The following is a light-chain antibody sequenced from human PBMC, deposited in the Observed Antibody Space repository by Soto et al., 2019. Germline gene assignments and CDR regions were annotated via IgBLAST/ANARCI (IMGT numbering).Light chain of an antibody. Sequence: VLTQSPGTLSLSPGERATISCRASQSISSSYLAWYQHKPGQAPRLLIYGASSWATGIPHRFSGSGSGTDFTRTISRLEPEDCGMYYCQQYGGSPPFTFGQGTRLEIK. J-gene: IGKJ2*01. CDR3: QQYGGSPPFT. CDR1: QSISSSY. CDR2: GAS. V-gene: IGKV3-20*01.